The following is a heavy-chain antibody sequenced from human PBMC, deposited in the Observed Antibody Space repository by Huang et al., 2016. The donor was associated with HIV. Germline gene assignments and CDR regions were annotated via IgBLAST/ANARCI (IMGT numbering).Heavy chain of an antibody. Sequence: VRLVRSGGGVVQPGRSLRLSCAASGITFRNYAMHWVRQGAGKGLWWVEGTSADGSGQYYVDSVKGRFIISKDNSNETLFLEMRSLKSEDTAVYFCAKDQGQWLAYFDSWGQGTLVTVSS. CDR3: AKDQGQWLAYFDS. CDR2: TSADGSGQ. V-gene: IGHV3-30*18. CDR1: GITFRNYA. D-gene: IGHD6-19*01. J-gene: IGHJ4*02.